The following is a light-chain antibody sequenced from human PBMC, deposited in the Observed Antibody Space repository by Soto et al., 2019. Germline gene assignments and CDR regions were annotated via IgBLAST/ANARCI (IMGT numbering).Light chain of an antibody. CDR3: QKYNSAPFT. Sequence: DIQMNQSPSSLSASVGDRVTITCRASPGIRIYLTWYKQNPGKVPKLLIYPASTLQSGVPSRFSGSGSGTDFTLTISSLHPEDVATYYCQKYNSAPFTFGPGTKVDIK. CDR2: PAS. CDR1: PGIRIY. V-gene: IGKV1-27*01. J-gene: IGKJ3*01.